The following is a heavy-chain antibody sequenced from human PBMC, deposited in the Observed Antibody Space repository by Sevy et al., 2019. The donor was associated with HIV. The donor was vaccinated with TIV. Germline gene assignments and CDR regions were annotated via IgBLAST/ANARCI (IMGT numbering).Heavy chain of an antibody. CDR2: IYSGGST. J-gene: IGHJ4*02. V-gene: IGHV3-53*01. Sequence: GGSLRLSCAVSGLSVDSNYMSWVRQAPGKGLEWVSIIYSGGSTYYADAVKGRFTISTDNSKNTLDLQMNSLRAEDTAVYYCARGGLDSNWFRSFDYWGQGPLVTVSS. D-gene: IGHD6-13*01. CDR1: GLSVDSNY. CDR3: ARGGLDSNWFRSFDY.